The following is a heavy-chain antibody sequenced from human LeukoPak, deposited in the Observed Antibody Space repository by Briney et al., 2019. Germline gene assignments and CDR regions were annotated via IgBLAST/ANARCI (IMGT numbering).Heavy chain of an antibody. Sequence: GASVKVSCKASGGTFSSYAISWVRQAPGQGLERMGGIIPIFGTANYAQKFQGRVTITADESTSTAYMELSSLRSEDTAVYYCAADRAYCGGDCLDYWGQGTLVTVSS. CDR3: AADRAYCGGDCLDY. CDR2: IIPIFGTA. J-gene: IGHJ4*02. V-gene: IGHV1-69*13. D-gene: IGHD2-21*01. CDR1: GGTFSSYA.